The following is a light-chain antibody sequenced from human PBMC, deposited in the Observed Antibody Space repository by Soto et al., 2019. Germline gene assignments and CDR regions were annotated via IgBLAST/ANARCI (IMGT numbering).Light chain of an antibody. J-gene: IGKJ1*01. CDR2: GVS. V-gene: IGKV3-20*01. Sequence: EVMLTQSPGTLSLSLGERATLSCRASQSITSNYVAWYQQKPGQAPRLLIYGVSNRATGIPDRFSGSGSGTDFTLTISRLEPEDFAVYYCHQYGISPRSFGQGTKVEIK. CDR1: QSITSNY. CDR3: HQYGISPRS.